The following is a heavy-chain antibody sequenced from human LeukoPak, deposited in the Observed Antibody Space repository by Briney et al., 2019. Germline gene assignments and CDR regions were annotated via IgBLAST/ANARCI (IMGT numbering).Heavy chain of an antibody. CDR2: ISYVGTT. V-gene: IGHV4-39*01. J-gene: IGHJ5*01. CDR1: GGSITTIPYN. CDR3: ARHPTGYPNWFDS. Sequence: PSETLSVTCTVSGGSITTIPYNWGWIRQPPGKGLEWIGTISYVGTTYYEPSLKSRVTMSIDTSKNPFSLNLNSATAADTAVYYCARHPTGYPNWFDSWGQGTLVIVSS. D-gene: IGHD3-9*01.